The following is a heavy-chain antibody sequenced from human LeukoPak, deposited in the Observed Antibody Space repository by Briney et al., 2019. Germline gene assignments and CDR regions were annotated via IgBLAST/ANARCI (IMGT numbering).Heavy chain of an antibody. CDR3: ARTPLVAARHCDY. J-gene: IGHJ4*02. CDR1: GYSISSGYY. Sequence: PSETLSLTCTVSGYSISSGYYWGWIRQPPGKGLEWIGSIYHSGSTYYNPSLKSRVTISVDTSKNQFSLKLSSVTAADTAVYYCARTPLVAARHCDYWGQGTLVTVSS. D-gene: IGHD6-6*01. CDR2: IYHSGST. V-gene: IGHV4-38-2*02.